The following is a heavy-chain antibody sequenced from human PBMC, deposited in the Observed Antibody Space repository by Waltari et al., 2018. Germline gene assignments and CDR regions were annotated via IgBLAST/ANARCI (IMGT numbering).Heavy chain of an antibody. CDR2: IYHSGST. D-gene: IGHD6-19*01. CDR3: ASWLRFPGMDV. V-gene: IGHV4-38-2*01. Sequence: QVQLQESGPGLVKPSETLSLTCAVSGYSISSGYYWGWIRQPPGKGLEWIGSIYHSGSTYYNPSLKSRVTISVDTSKNQFSRKLSSVTAADTAVYYCASWLRFPGMDVWGQGTTVTVSS. J-gene: IGHJ6*02. CDR1: GYSISSGYY.